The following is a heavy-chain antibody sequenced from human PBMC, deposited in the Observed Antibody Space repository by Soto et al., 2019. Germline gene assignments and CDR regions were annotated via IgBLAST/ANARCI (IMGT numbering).Heavy chain of an antibody. CDR1: GGSISSSNW. CDR2: IYHSGST. D-gene: IGHD1-26*01. V-gene: IGHV4-4*02. Sequence: SETLSLTCAVSGGSISSSNWWSWVRQPPGKGLEWIGGIYHSGSTNYNPSLKSRVTISVDKSKNQFSLKLSSVTAADTAVYYCARAAFQWELPTYYFDYWGQGTLVTVSS. CDR3: ARAAFQWELPTYYFDY. J-gene: IGHJ4*02.